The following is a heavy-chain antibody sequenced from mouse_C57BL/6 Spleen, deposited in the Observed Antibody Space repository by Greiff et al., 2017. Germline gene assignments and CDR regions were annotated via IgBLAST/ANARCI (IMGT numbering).Heavy chain of an antibody. CDR2: IDPETGGT. J-gene: IGHJ1*03. Sequence: QVQLQQSGAELVRPGASVTLSCKASGYTFTDYEMHWVKQTPVHGLEWIGAIDPETGGTAYNQKFKGKAILTADKSSSTAYMELRSLTSEDYAVYYCTRKSVPEDWYFDVWGTGTTVTVSS. CDR1: GYTFTDYE. CDR3: TRKSVPEDWYFDV. V-gene: IGHV1-15*01.